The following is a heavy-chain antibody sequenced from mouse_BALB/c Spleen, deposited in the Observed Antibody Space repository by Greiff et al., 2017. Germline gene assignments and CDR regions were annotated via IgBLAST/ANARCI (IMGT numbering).Heavy chain of an antibody. CDR2: IRSKSNNYAS. CDR1: GFTFITYA. Sequence: EAGGGLVQPKGSLKLSCAAFGFTFITYAMNWVRQAPGKGLEWVARIRSKSNNYASYYADSVKDRFTISSDDSQSMLYLQMNNLKTDDTSMYYCGAGNYLDYWGQGTTLTVSS. J-gene: IGHJ2*01. V-gene: IGHV10-1*02. CDR3: GAGNYLDY.